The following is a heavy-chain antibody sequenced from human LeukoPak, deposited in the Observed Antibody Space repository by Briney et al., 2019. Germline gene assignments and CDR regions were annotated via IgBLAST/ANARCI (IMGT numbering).Heavy chain of an antibody. CDR3: ARDRTYYYDSSGYFYGGYFDY. Sequence: GASVKVSCKASVGTFSSYAISWVRQAPGQGLEWMGGIIPIFGTANYAQKFQGRVTITADESTSTAYMELSSLRSEDTAVYYCARDRTYYYDSSGYFYGGYFDYWGQGTLVTVSS. D-gene: IGHD3-22*01. CDR1: VGTFSSYA. CDR2: IIPIFGTA. V-gene: IGHV1-69*13. J-gene: IGHJ4*02.